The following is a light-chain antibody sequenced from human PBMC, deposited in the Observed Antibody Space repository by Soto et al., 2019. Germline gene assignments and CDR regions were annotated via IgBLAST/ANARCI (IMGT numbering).Light chain of an antibody. Sequence: DIVMTESPDSLAVSLGKRATINCKPSRSFLSSSNNKNHLAWYQQKPGQPPQLIIFWASTRESGVPERFSGSGSGTDFTLTISSLEAEDVAFYWCQQYFDVPFTFGQGTKVDIK. CDR3: QQYFDVPFT. CDR1: RSFLSSSNNKNH. V-gene: IGKV4-1*01. J-gene: IGKJ1*01. CDR2: WAS.